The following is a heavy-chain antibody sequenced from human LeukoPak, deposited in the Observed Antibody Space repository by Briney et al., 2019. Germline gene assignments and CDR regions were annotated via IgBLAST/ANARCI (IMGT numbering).Heavy chain of an antibody. J-gene: IGHJ3*02. CDR1: GFTFDDYG. Sequence: GGSLRPSCAASGFTFDDYGMSLVRQAPGKGLEWVSGINWNGGSTGYADSVKGRFTISRDNAKNSLYVQMNSLRAEDTALYHCARVKAGRGISYYYDSSGYPRATFDIWGQGTMVTVSS. CDR2: INWNGGST. V-gene: IGHV3-20*01. CDR3: ARVKAGRGISYYYDSSGYPRATFDI. D-gene: IGHD3-22*01.